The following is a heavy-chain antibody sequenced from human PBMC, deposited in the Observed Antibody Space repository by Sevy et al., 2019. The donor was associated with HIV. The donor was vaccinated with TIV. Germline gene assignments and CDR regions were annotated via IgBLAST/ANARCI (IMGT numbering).Heavy chain of an antibody. V-gene: IGHV1-2*02. CDR2: VNPSGGGT. Sequence: ASVKVSYKASGYTFTGYYIYWVRQAPGQGLEWMGWVNPSGGGTNYAQKFQGRVTMTRDTSISTAYMELSRLRSDDTAVYYCASLGYCSAGSCPRIWVQGTTVTVSS. CDR1: GYTFTGYY. J-gene: IGHJ6*02. CDR3: ASLGYCSAGSCPRI. D-gene: IGHD2-15*01.